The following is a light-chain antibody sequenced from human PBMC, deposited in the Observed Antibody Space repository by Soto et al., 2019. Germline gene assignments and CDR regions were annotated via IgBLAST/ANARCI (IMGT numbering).Light chain of an antibody. CDR1: ESIRNN. J-gene: IGKJ1*01. Sequence: DIQMTQSPSSLSASVGDRVTITCRASESIRNNLNWYQQKPGNAPKLLIYAASTLQSGVPSRFSGGGSATEFTLTIGSLQPEDFTTYYCQQTYSTSRGAFGQGTKVEFK. CDR3: QQTYSTSRGA. CDR2: AAS. V-gene: IGKV1-39*01.